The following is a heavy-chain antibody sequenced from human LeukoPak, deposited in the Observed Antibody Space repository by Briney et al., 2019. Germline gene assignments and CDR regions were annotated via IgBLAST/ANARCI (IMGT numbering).Heavy chain of an antibody. V-gene: IGHV3-33*01. J-gene: IGHJ3*02. CDR1: GFTFSSYG. Sequence: GRSLRLSCAASGFTFSSYGMHWVRQAPGKGLEWVAVIWYDGRNKFYADSLKGRFTISRDNSKNTLCLQMNSLRAEDTAVYYCARVNRGDAFDIWGQGTLVTVSS. D-gene: IGHD3-16*02. CDR3: ARVNRGDAFDI. CDR2: IWYDGRNK.